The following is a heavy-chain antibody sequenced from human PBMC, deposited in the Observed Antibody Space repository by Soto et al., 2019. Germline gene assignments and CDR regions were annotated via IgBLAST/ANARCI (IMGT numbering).Heavy chain of an antibody. J-gene: IGHJ5*02. V-gene: IGHV4-39*01. CDR3: ARQMISGSYGSLPFGP. CDR1: GGSIISSSYY. Sequence: AETLSLTCTVSGGSIISSSYYCVCIREAPGKGLEWIGSIYYSGSTYYNPSLKSRVTISVDTSKNQFSLKLSSVTAADTAVYYCARQMISGSYGSLPFGPWGQGTLVTVSS. CDR2: IYYSGST. D-gene: IGHD1-26*01.